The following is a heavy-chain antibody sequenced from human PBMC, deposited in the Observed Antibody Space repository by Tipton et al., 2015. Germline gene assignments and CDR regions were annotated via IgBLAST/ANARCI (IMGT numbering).Heavy chain of an antibody. J-gene: IGHJ6*02. CDR2: ISASGHNT. CDR1: GFAFSDYA. Sequence: SLRLSCAASGFAFSDYAMSWVRQAPGRGLEWVSLISASGHNTYTAGSVKGRFTVSRDNSKSALYLQMDRLRADDTAVYYCARAAGLYYYYYFGMNVWGQGTTVTVSS. CDR3: ARAAGLYYYYYFGMNV. V-gene: IGHV3-23*01. D-gene: IGHD3-10*01.